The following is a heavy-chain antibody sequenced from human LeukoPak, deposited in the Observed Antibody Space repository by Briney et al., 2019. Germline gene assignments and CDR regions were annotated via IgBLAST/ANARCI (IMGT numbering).Heavy chain of an antibody. CDR2: IYYSGRT. V-gene: IGHV4-59*01. CDR3: ARSYYYDSSGYSFYYYYYMDV. Sequence: SETLSLTCSVSGDSISNDYLSWIRQPPGRGLEWIGDIYYSGRTYYNPSLQSRVTISVDTSKSQFSLKLSSVTAADTAVYYCARSYYYDSSGYSFYYYYYMDVWGKGTTVTISS. D-gene: IGHD3-22*01. J-gene: IGHJ6*03. CDR1: GDSISNDY.